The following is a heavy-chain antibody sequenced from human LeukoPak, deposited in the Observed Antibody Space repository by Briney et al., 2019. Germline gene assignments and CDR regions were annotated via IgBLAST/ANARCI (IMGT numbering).Heavy chain of an antibody. Sequence: GGSLRLSCAASGFTFSSYSMNWVRQAPGKGLEWVSYISSSSSTIYYADSVKGRFTISRDNAKNSLYLQMNSLRAEDTAVYYCARDTPYYDFWSGYGSPDAFDIWGQGTMVTVSS. CDR3: ARDTPYYDFWSGYGSPDAFDI. CDR2: ISSSSSTI. CDR1: GFTFSSYS. D-gene: IGHD3-3*01. J-gene: IGHJ3*02. V-gene: IGHV3-48*01.